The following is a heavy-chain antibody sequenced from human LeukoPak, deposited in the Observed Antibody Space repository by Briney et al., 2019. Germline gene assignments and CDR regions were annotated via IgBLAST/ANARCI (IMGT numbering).Heavy chain of an antibody. D-gene: IGHD5-24*01. CDR1: GGSISSDY. CDR2: ISYSGST. Sequence: SETLSLTCTVSGGSISSDYWSWIRQPPGKGLEWIGWISYSGSTNYNPSLKTRVTISVDTSKNQFSLKLSSVTAADTAVYYCARRERDGYNQNWFDPWGQGTLVTVSS. CDR3: ARRERDGYNQNWFDP. J-gene: IGHJ5*02. V-gene: IGHV4-59*08.